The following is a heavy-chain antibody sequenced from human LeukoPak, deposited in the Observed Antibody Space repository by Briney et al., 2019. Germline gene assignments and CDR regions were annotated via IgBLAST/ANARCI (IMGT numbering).Heavy chain of an antibody. CDR2: INQDGSEK. J-gene: IGHJ4*02. V-gene: IGHV3-7*03. CDR1: GFTFSSYW. Sequence: GGSLRLSCAASGFTFSSYWMSWVRQAPGKGLEWVANINQDGSEKYYVDSVKGRFTISRDNAKNSLYLQMNSLRAEDTAVYYCARARYNWNDVADYWGQGTLVTVSS. D-gene: IGHD1-1*01. CDR3: ARARYNWNDVADY.